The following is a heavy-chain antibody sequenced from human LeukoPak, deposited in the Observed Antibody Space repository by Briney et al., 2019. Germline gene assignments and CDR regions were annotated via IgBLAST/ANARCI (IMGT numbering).Heavy chain of an antibody. J-gene: IGHJ3*02. CDR1: GFTVSSNY. V-gene: IGHV3-66*01. D-gene: IGHD1-26*01. Sequence: PGGSLRLSCAASGFTVSSNYMSWVRQAPGKGLERVSVIYDCGSTYYADSVKGRFTISRDNSKNTLYLQMNSLRAEDTAVYYCARTTPSYSGSYRSFDIWGQGTMVTVSS. CDR2: IYDCGST. CDR3: ARTTPSYSGSYRSFDI.